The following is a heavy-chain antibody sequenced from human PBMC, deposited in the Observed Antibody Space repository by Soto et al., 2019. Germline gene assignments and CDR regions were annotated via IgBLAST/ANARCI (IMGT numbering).Heavy chain of an antibody. V-gene: IGHV3-23*01. J-gene: IGHJ4*02. CDR1: GFTVSSYA. Sequence: GSLRLSCAASGFTVSSYAMSWVRQAPGKGLEWVSAISGSGGSTYYADSVKGRFTISRDNSKNTLYLQMNSLRAEDTAVYYCAKGRGIAVAGSIFDYWGQGTLVTV. D-gene: IGHD6-19*01. CDR2: ISGSGGST. CDR3: AKGRGIAVAGSIFDY.